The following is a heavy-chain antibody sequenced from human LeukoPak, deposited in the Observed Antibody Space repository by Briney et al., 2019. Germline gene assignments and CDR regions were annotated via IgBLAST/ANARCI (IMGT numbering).Heavy chain of an antibody. J-gene: IGHJ6*02. D-gene: IGHD6-19*01. CDR1: GFTFSSYA. Sequence: PGGSLRLSCAASGFTFSSYAMSWVRQAPGKGLEWVSAISGSGGSTYYADSVKGRFTISRDNAKNSLYLQMNSLRAEDTAVYYCARDRSIAVAGTLYYYYYYGMDVWGQGTTVTVSS. CDR3: ARDRSIAVAGTLYYYYYYGMDV. CDR2: ISGSGGST. V-gene: IGHV3-23*01.